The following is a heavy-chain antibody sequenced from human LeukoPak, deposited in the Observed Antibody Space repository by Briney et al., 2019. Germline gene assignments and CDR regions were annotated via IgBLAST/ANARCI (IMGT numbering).Heavy chain of an antibody. J-gene: IGHJ6*02. CDR2: IYPGDSDT. D-gene: IGHD2-21*02. V-gene: IGHV5-51*01. CDR3: ARNTYCGGDCVIGYYYGMDV. CDR1: GYSFTSYW. Sequence: GESLKISCKGSGYSFTSYWIGWVRQMPRKGLEWMGIIYPGDSDTRYSPSFQGQVTISADKSTSTAYLQWSSLKASDTAMYYCARNTYCGGDCVIGYYYGMDVWGQGTTVTVSS.